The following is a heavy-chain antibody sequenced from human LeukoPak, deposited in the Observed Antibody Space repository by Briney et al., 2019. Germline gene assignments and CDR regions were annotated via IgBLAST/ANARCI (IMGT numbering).Heavy chain of an antibody. CDR3: ARRPKALKDDAFDI. J-gene: IGHJ3*02. CDR1: GYTFTSYD. D-gene: IGHD3-16*02. Sequence: ASVKVSCKASGYTFTSYDSNWVRQATGQRPEWMGWMSPNSGDTGYAQKFQDRVTMTRNTSISTAYMELSSLRSDDTAVYYCARRPKALKDDAFDIWGQGTVVTVSS. V-gene: IGHV1-8*01. CDR2: MSPNSGDT.